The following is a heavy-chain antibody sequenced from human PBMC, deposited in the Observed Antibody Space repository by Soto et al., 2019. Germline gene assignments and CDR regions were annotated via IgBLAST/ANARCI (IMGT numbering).Heavy chain of an antibody. J-gene: IGHJ5*02. Sequence: ASETLSLTCAVYGGSFSGYYWSWIRQPPGKGLEWIGEINHSGSTNYNPSLKSRVTISVDTSKNQFSLKLSSVTAADTAVYYCATQSITILYNWFDPWGQGTLVTVS. CDR1: GGSFSGYY. CDR2: INHSGST. CDR3: ATQSITILYNWFDP. V-gene: IGHV4-34*01. D-gene: IGHD3-3*01.